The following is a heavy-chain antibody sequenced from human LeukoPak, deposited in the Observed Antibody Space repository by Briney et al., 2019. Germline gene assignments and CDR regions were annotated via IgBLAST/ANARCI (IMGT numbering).Heavy chain of an antibody. Sequence: ASVKVSCTASGYTFADYYIHWVRQASGQGLEWMGWINPNTGGTNYAQKFQGSVTMTGDTSISTAYMDLSRLTSDDTALYYCAKGGAINGWYWFDPWGPGTPVTVSS. J-gene: IGHJ5*02. CDR2: INPNTGGT. V-gene: IGHV1-2*02. CDR3: AKGGAINGWYWFDP. CDR1: GYTFADYY. D-gene: IGHD6-19*01.